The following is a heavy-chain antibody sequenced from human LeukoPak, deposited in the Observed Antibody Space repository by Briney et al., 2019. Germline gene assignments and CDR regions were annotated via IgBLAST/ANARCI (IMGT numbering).Heavy chain of an antibody. CDR1: GFTFSSHA. CDR2: IGGLASST. Sequence: GGSLRLSCAASGFTFSSHAMAWVRQAPGKGLEWVSAIGGLASSTYYGYSVKGRLTISRDNSKNTVYLQMDSLRVEDTAVYYCARDPGVVAFHYFDFWGQGTLITVSS. D-gene: IGHD3-3*01. CDR3: ARDPGVVAFHYFDF. J-gene: IGHJ4*02. V-gene: IGHV3-23*01.